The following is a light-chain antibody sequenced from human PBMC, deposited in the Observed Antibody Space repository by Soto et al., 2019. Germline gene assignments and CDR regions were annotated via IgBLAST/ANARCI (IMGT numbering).Light chain of an antibody. CDR1: QSVSSH. J-gene: IGKJ1*01. CDR3: QQYGSPPWT. Sequence: EILLSQSPATLSVSPGERATLSSRASQSVSSHLAWYQQKPGQAPRLLIYGASSRATGIPDRFSGSGSGTDFTLTISRLEPEDFAVYYCQQYGSPPWTFGQGTKVDIK. V-gene: IGKV3-20*01. CDR2: GAS.